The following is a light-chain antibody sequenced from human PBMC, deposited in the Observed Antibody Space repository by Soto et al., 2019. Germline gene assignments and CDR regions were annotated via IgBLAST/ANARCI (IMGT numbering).Light chain of an antibody. V-gene: IGKV1D-12*01. J-gene: IGKJ3*01. CDR2: SAS. Sequence: DIQMTQSPSFVSASVGDRVTLTCRASQYISTWLAWYQQRLGEAPRLLIFSASTLKNGIPARFSGSGSGTDFTLTISGLQPEDFATYYCQQGRTSPFSFGHRTKV. CDR3: QQGRTSPFS. CDR1: QYISTW.